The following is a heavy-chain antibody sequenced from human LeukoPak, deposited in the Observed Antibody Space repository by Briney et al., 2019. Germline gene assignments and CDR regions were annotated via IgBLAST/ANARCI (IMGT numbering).Heavy chain of an antibody. V-gene: IGHV4-59*01. CDR1: GGSISSYY. J-gene: IGHJ3*02. Sequence: PSETLCLTCTVSGGSISSYYWSWIRQPPGEGLEWIGYIYYSGSTNYNPSLKGRVTISVDTSKNQFSLKLSSVTAADTAVYYCARGRDAFDIWGQGTMVTVSS. CDR2: IYYSGST. CDR3: ARGRDAFDI.